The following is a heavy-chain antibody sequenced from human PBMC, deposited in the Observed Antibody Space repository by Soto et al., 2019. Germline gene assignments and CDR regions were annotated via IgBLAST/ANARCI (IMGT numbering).Heavy chain of an antibody. D-gene: IGHD2-2*01. V-gene: IGHV5-51*01. CDR2: INPSDSDT. CDR3: ADPGVGVAFDY. J-gene: IGHJ4*02. Sequence: PCVSLQISWNGAGCSFTNYCIGWVRHIPGKGLEWMGIINPSDSDTRDSPSLQGHVTMSADKSISTAYLQSSRLKDSDTSLYYCADPGVGVAFDYWGEG. CDR1: GCSFTNYC.